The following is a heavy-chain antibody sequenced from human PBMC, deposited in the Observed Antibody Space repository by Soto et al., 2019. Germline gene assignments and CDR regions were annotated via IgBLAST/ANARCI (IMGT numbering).Heavy chain of an antibody. V-gene: IGHV4-31*03. CDR2: IYYSGST. J-gene: IGHJ5*02. CDR1: GGSISSGGYY. Sequence: SETLSLTCTVSGGSISSGGYYWSWIRQHPGKGLEWIGYIYYSGSTYYNPSLKSRVTISVDTSKNQFSLKLSSVTAADTAVYYCARVGLSLYNWFDPWGQGTLVTVSS. CDR3: ARVGLSLYNWFDP. D-gene: IGHD3-10*01.